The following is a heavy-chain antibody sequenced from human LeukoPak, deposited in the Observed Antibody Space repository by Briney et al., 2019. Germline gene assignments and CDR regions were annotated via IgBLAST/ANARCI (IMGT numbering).Heavy chain of an antibody. CDR3: ARSSHYDILTGYSEEDAFDI. V-gene: IGHV3-73*01. CDR1: GFTFSGSA. CDR2: IRSKANSYAT. J-gene: IGHJ3*02. Sequence: PGGSLKLSCAASGFTFSGSAMHWVRQASGKGLEWVGRIRSKANSYATAYAASVKGRFTISRDNSKNTLYLQMNSLRVEDTAVYYCARSSHYDILTGYSEEDAFDIWGQGTMVTVSS. D-gene: IGHD3-9*01.